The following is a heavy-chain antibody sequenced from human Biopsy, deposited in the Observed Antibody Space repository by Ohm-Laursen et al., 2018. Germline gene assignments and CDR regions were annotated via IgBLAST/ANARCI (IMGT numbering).Heavy chain of an antibody. CDR3: ARDSRRTAREGGMDV. J-gene: IGHJ6*02. V-gene: IGHV3-21*01. D-gene: IGHD6-6*01. CDR2: ISETSSHI. CDR1: GFTFSSYS. Sequence: SLRLSCAASGFTFSSYSMNWVRRAPGKGLEWISYISETSSHIYDADSVKGRFTVARDNAKNSLYLQLNSLRAEDTAVYYCARDSRRTAREGGMDVWGQGTTVTVSS.